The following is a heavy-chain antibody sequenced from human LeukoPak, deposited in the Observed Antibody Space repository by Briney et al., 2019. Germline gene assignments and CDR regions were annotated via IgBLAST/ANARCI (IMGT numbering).Heavy chain of an antibody. D-gene: IGHD4-11*01. CDR2: IYYTGST. CDR3: ARTDYDSRNYDPFAWFDP. V-gene: IGHV4-59*01. Sequence: NSSETLSLTCTVSGDSISSYYWSWIRQPPGKGLEWIGYIYYTGSTSFNPSLKSRVTISVDTSKNQLFLSLNSVTAADTAMYYCARTDYDSRNYDPFAWFDPWGQGTLVTVSS. CDR1: GDSISSYY. J-gene: IGHJ5*02.